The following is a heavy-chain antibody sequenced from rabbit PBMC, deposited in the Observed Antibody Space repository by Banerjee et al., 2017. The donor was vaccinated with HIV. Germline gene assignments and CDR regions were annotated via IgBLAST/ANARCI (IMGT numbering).Heavy chain of an antibody. V-gene: IGHV1S45*01. Sequence: QEQLVESGGGLVQPEGSLTLTCTASGFDLSSSYYMCWVRQAPGKGLEWIGCINTGSSGTTYYASWAKGRFTISKTSSTTVTLQMTSLTAADTATYFCAREDAGDDAFDLWGPGTLVTVS. CDR2: INTGSSGTT. CDR1: GFDLSSSYY. J-gene: IGHJ2*01. CDR3: AREDAGDDAFDL. D-gene: IGHD4-2*01.